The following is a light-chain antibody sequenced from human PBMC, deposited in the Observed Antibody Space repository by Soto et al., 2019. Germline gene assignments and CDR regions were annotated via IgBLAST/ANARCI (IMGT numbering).Light chain of an antibody. J-gene: IGKJ1*01. CDR2: LGS. Sequence: DVVLTQSPLSLPVTPGEPASISCRSSQSLLRSNGRNFLDWYLQRPGQSPQLLIYLGSNRASGVPDRFSGSVSATDFTLRISRVEADDVGIYYCMQPLQMPWTFGQGTKVEIK. CDR3: MQPLQMPWT. V-gene: IGKV2-28*01. CDR1: QSLLRSNGRNF.